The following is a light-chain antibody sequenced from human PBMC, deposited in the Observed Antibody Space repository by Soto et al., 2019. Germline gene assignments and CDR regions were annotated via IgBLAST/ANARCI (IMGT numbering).Light chain of an antibody. J-gene: IGKJ1*01. V-gene: IGKV3-11*01. Sequence: DIVLTQSPATLSVSAGDRATLSCRASQNVFSYINWYIHQPGQAHRLLIYDASSRATGVPARFSGSGSRTDFTLTISSVEPEDVAVYFCLQRSNWRRTFGQGTKVDIK. CDR2: DAS. CDR3: LQRSNWRRT. CDR1: QNVFSY.